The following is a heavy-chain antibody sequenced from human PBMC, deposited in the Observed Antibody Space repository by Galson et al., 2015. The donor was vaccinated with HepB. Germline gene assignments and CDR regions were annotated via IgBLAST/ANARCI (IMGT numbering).Heavy chain of an antibody. CDR1: GFTFSSCA. V-gene: IGHV3-23*01. CDR2: ISDSGGST. J-gene: IGHJ4*02. Sequence: SLRLSGAASGFTFSSCAMRWVRQAPGKGLEWVSTISDSGGSTYYADSVKGRFAISRDSSNNAVYLQMNSLRAEDTAVYYCARGLPQTYSFDCWGQGPLVTVSS. CDR3: ARGLPQTYSFDC.